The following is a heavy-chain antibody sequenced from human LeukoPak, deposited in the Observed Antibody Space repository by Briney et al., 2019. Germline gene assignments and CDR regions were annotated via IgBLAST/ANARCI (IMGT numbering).Heavy chain of an antibody. V-gene: IGHV3-7*01. J-gene: IGHJ4*02. Sequence: GGSLRLSCTASGLSFSGQWMNWVRQSPGQGLEWVANIKYDGSEKYYVDSVKGRFTISREDAKNSLSLQMDSVRPEDTAVYYCAFNNNFKYWGQGTLVTVSS. CDR3: AFNNNFKY. D-gene: IGHD1/OR15-1a*01. CDR1: GLSFSGQW. CDR2: IKYDGSEK.